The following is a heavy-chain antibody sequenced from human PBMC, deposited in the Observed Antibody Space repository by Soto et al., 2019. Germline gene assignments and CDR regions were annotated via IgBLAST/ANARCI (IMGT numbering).Heavy chain of an antibody. V-gene: IGHV2-26*01. D-gene: IGHD3-22*01. J-gene: IGHJ4*02. CDR3: ARISYYYDSSGYYYPDY. CDR1: GFSLSNARMG. CDR2: IFSNDEK. Sequence: DPTLVNPTESLTLTCTVSGFSLSNARMGVSWIRQPPGKALEWLAHIFSNDEKSYSTSLKSRLTISKDTSKSQVVLTMTNMDQVDTATYYCARISYYYDSSGYYYPDYWGQGSLVTV.